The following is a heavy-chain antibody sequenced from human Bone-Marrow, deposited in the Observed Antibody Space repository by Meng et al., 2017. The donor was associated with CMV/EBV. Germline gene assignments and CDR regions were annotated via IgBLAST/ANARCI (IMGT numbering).Heavy chain of an antibody. Sequence: GESLKISCAASGFTFSNYWMHWVRQAPGKGLVWVSHINNDGSSTNYADSVKGRFTISRDNAKNTLYLQMNSLRAEDTAVYYCARPHINGTTPFAYWGQGTLVTVSS. D-gene: IGHD1-7*01. CDR3: ARPHINGTTPFAY. V-gene: IGHV3-74*01. CDR2: INNDGSST. J-gene: IGHJ4*02. CDR1: GFTFSNYW.